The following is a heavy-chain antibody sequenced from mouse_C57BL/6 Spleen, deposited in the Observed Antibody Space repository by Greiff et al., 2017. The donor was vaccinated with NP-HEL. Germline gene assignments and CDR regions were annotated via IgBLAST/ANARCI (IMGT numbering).Heavy chain of an antibody. CDR2: ISYDGSN. V-gene: IGHV3-6*01. D-gene: IGHD1-1*02. Sequence: DVKLQESGPGLVKPSQSLSLTCSVTGYSITSGYYCNWIRQFPGNKLEWMGYISYDGSNNYNPSFKNQISFTRDTSKNQFFLKLNSVTTEDTATYSCARSTNYYGGLGYWGQGTTLTVSS. J-gene: IGHJ2*01. CDR1: GYSITSGYY. CDR3: ARSTNYYGGLGY.